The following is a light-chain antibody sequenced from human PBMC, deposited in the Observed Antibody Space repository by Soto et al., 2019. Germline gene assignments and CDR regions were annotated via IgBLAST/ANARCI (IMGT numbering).Light chain of an antibody. CDR2: GAS. J-gene: IGKJ5*01. V-gene: IGKV3-20*01. Sequence: SVLGQAPSTLYFSTGERVTPSGRASQSVNSRLAWYQHKPGQAPRLLISGASSRATGIPDRFSGSGSATDFTLTISRLEPEDFALYYCQHYGRSPITFGQGTRLEIK. CDR1: QSVNSR. CDR3: QHYGRSPIT.